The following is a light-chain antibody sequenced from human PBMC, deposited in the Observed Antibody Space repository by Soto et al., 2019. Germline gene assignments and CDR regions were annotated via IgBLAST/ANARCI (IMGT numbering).Light chain of an antibody. V-gene: IGKV3-15*01. CDR2: GAS. CDR3: QHYNTWPPWT. J-gene: IGKJ1*01. CDR1: QSVSSN. Sequence: IVMTQSPATLSVSPGERATLSCRASQSVSSNLAWYQQKPGQAPRLLIYGASTRATGIPARFSGSGSGTDFTLPISSLQSEDFAVYYCQHYNTWPPWTFGQGTKVEIK.